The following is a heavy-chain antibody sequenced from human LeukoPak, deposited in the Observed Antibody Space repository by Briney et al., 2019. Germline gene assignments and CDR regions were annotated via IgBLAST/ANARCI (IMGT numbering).Heavy chain of an antibody. Sequence: SETLSLTCTVSGYSISSGYYWGWIRQPPGKGLEWIGSIYHSGRTYYNPSLKSRVTISVDTSKNQFSLKLSSVTAADTAVYYCARETQWLVRVFDYWGQGTLVTVSS. D-gene: IGHD6-19*01. CDR2: IYHSGRT. CDR1: GYSISSGYY. V-gene: IGHV4-38-2*02. J-gene: IGHJ4*02. CDR3: ARETQWLVRVFDY.